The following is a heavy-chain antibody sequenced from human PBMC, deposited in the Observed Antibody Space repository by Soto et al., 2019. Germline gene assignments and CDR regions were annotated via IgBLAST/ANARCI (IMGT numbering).Heavy chain of an antibody. CDR2: IYWNDDK. J-gene: IGHJ3*02. V-gene: IGHV2-5*01. D-gene: IGHD2-2*01. Sequence: SGPTLVKPTQTLTLTCTFSGFSLSTSGVGVGWIRQPPGKALEWLALIYWNDDKRYSPSLKSRLTITKDTSKNQVVLTMTNMDPVDTATYYCAHGISSSSTVWSFDIWGQGTMVTVSS. CDR1: GFSLSTSGVG. CDR3: AHGISSSSTVWSFDI.